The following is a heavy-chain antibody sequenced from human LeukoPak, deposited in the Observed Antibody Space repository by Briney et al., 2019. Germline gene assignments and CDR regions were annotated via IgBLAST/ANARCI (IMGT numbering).Heavy chain of an antibody. V-gene: IGHV3-21*06. CDR3: ARDHGIPGSGSYKFDY. CDR2: ISSASTYI. Sequence: GGSLRLSCAASRLTVSSSYMGWVRQAPGKGLEWVSSISSASTYIYYADSVKGRFTISRDYAKNLLYLQMNSLRVEDTAVYYCARDHGIPGSGSYKFDYWGQGTLVTVSS. D-gene: IGHD3-10*01. CDR1: RLTVSSSY. J-gene: IGHJ4*02.